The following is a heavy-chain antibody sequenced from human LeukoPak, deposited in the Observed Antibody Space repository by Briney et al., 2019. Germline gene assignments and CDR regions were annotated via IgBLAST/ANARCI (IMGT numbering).Heavy chain of an antibody. CDR2: INPSGGST. Sequence: AAVTVSCKASGYTFTNYYLHWVRQAPGQGLEWMGMINPSGGSTTYAQKFQGRVTMTRDTSTSTVYMELSSLRSEDTAVYYCARLRAPDDYWGQGTLVTVSS. J-gene: IGHJ4*02. CDR1: GYTFTNYY. CDR3: ARLRAPDDY. V-gene: IGHV1-46*01.